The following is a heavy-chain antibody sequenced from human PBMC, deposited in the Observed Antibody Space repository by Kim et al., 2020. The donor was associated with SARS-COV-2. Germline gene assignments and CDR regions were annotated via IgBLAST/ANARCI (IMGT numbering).Heavy chain of an antibody. Sequence: SETLSLTCAVYGGSFSGYYWSWIRQPPGKGLEWIGEINHSGSTNYNPSLKSRVTISVDTSKNQFSLKLSSVTAADTAVYYCVRLGSYSYGLYFDYWGQGTLVTVSS. CDR2: INHSGST. CDR3: VRLGSYSYGLYFDY. J-gene: IGHJ4*02. CDR1: GGSFSGYY. V-gene: IGHV4-34*01. D-gene: IGHD5-18*01.